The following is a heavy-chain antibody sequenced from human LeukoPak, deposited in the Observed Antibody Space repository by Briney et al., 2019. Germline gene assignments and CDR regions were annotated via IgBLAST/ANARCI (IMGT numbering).Heavy chain of an antibody. CDR1: GFTFSSDW. D-gene: IGHD3-10*01. V-gene: IGHV3-7*03. Sequence: PGGPLRLSCAASGFTFSSDWMSWVRQAPGKGLEWVANIKQDGSEKYYVDSVKGRFTISRDNAKNSLYLQMNSLRAEDTAVYYCARGGYYGSGSYSNWGQGTLVTVSS. J-gene: IGHJ4*02. CDR3: ARGGYYGSGSYSN. CDR2: IKQDGSEK.